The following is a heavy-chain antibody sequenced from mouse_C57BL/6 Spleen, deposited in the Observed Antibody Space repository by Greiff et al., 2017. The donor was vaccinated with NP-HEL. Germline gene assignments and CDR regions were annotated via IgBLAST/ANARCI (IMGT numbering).Heavy chain of an antibody. V-gene: IGHV5-9*01. D-gene: IGHD2-3*01. CDR3: ARQVIYDGYLYAMDY. CDR2: ISGGGGNT. CDR1: GYTFSSYT. J-gene: IGHJ4*01. Sequence: EVQVVESGGGLVKPGGSLKLSCAASGYTFSSYTMSWVHQTPGKRLEWVATISGGGGNTYYPDSVKGRVTISSDTATNTLYLQMSSLRSEDTALYYCARQVIYDGYLYAMDYWGQGTSVTVSS.